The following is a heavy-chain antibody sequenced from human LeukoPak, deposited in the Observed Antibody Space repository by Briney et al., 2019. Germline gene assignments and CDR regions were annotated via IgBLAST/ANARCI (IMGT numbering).Heavy chain of an antibody. D-gene: IGHD3-3*01. J-gene: IGHJ4*02. CDR2: INPNSGGT. Sequence: ASVKVSCKASGYTFTGYYMHWVRQAPGQGLEWMGWINPNSGGTNYAQKFQGRVTITRDTSISTAYMELSRLRSDDTAVYYCARGIGDFWSGYYFDYWGQGTLVTVSS. CDR1: GYTFTGYY. V-gene: IGHV1-2*02. CDR3: ARGIGDFWSGYYFDY.